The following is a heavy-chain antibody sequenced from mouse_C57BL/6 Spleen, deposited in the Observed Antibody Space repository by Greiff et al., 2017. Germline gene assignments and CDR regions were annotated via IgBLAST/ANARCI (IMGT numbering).Heavy chain of an antibody. V-gene: IGHV1-52*01. CDR3: ARLGGDFDY. CDR1: GYTFTSYW. CDR2: IDPSDSET. Sequence: VQLQQSGAELVRPGSSVKLSCKASGYTFTSYWMHWVKQRPIQGLEWIGNIDPSDSETHYNQKFKDKATLTVDKSSSTAYMQPSGMASEYSAIYYCARLGGDFDYWGQGTTLTVSS. J-gene: IGHJ2*01.